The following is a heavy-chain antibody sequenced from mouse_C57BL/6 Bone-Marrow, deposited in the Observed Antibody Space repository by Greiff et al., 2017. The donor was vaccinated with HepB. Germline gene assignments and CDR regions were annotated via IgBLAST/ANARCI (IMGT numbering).Heavy chain of an antibody. J-gene: IGHJ2*01. Sequence: VQLQQSGPELVKPGASVKISCKASFYSFTGYYMNWVKQSPEKSLEWIGDINPSTGGTTYNQKCKAKATLTVDKSSSTAYMQLKSLTSEASAVYYCAYYGFDYWGQGTTLTVSS. V-gene: IGHV1-42*01. CDR1: FYSFTGYY. D-gene: IGHD1-1*01. CDR3: AYYGFDY. CDR2: INPSTGGT.